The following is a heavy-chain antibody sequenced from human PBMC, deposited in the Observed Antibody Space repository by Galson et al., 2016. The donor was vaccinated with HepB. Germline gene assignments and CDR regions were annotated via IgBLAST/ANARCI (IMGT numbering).Heavy chain of an antibody. CDR1: GFTFSASV. CDR3: AKDHPGSGWPTFDH. CDR2: IVVGSGNT. J-gene: IGHJ4*02. V-gene: IGHV1-58*01. Sequence: SVKVSCKASGFTFSASVVHWVRQARGQPLEWIGWIVVGSGNTQYAQQFQERVIISRDMTTSTASLELSSLRHEDTAVYYCAKDHPGSGWPTFDHWGPGTLVTVSS. D-gene: IGHD6-19*01.